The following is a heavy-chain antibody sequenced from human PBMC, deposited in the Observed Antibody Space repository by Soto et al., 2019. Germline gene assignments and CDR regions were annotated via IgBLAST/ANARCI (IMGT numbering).Heavy chain of an antibody. Sequence: GGSLRLSCAASGFTFKSYAMAWVRQAPGKGLEWISAMTGDGTSTYYADSVKSRFTISRDNSKNTLYLQMNSLRDEDTAVYYCAIEDPYYGEYVVLFYYWGQGTLVTVSA. J-gene: IGHJ4*02. V-gene: IGHV3-23*01. D-gene: IGHD4-17*01. CDR3: AIEDPYYGEYVVLFYY. CDR1: GFTFKSYA. CDR2: MTGDGTST.